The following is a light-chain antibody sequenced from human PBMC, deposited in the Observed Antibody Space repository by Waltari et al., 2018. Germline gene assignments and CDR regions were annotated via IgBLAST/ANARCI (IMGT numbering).Light chain of an antibody. CDR2: GAS. Sequence: EIVMTQSPARLSVSPGERSALDCRASQSVSSNLAWYQQKPGQAPRLLIYGASTRATGISARFSGSGSGTEFTLTISSLQSEDFAVYYCQQYNNWPPLTFGGGTKVEIK. V-gene: IGKV3-15*01. J-gene: IGKJ4*01. CDR1: QSVSSN. CDR3: QQYNNWPPLT.